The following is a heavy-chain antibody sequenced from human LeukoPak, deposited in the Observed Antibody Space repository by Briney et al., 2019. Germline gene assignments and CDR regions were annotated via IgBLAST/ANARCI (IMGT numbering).Heavy chain of an antibody. D-gene: IGHD2-21*02. CDR1: GGSFSGYY. CDR3: AASCGGDCYSADAFDI. V-gene: IGHV4-34*01. CDR2: INHSGST. J-gene: IGHJ3*02. Sequence: SETLSLTCAVYGGSFSGYYWSWIRQPPGKGQEWIGEINHSGSTNYNPSLKSRVTISVDTSKNQFSLKLSSVTAADTAVYYCAASCGGDCYSADAFDIWGQGTMVTVSS.